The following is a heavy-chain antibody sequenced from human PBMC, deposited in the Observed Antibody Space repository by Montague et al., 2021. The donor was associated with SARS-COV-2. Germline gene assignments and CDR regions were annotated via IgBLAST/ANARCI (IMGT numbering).Heavy chain of an antibody. CDR2: IYHAGYI. J-gene: IGHJ5*02. CDR3: ARALCVGDCNSLAIWFDP. Sequence: SETLSLTRTVFGYSISSGYFWAWLRQPPGKGLEWIGSIYHAGYIHYNPSLKSRVSISIDTSRNQISLRVTDVAAADTAVYYCARALCVGDCNSLAIWFDPWGQGTLVSVSS. V-gene: IGHV4-38-2*02. CDR1: GYSISSGYF. D-gene: IGHD2-21*02.